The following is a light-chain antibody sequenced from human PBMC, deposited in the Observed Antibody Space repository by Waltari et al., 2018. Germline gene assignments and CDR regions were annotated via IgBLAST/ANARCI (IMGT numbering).Light chain of an antibody. CDR2: GAS. CDR3: QHYVRLPVT. V-gene: IGKV3-20*01. J-gene: IGKJ1*01. CDR1: QSFGTF. Sequence: EIVLTQSPGTLSLSPGERVTLPCRASQSFGTFLAWYQQKPGQTPRLLIYGASIRAAGIPDRVSGSGSGTDFSLTISRLEPEDFAVYYCQHYVRLPVTFGQGTKVQIK.